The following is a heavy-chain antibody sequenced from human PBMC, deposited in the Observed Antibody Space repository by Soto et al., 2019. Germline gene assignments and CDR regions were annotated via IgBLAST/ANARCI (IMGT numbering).Heavy chain of an antibody. J-gene: IGHJ6*02. Sequence: QVQLEESGPGLVKPSETLSLTCTVSGGSISSHYWSWVRQAPGKGLEWIGCIYYMGNTFYNPSLKSRGTISVDTSNNQFSLKLDSVTPADTAVYYCARDGREASGIDVWGQGTAVTVSS. CDR1: GGSISSHY. V-gene: IGHV4-59*11. D-gene: IGHD1-26*01. CDR3: ARDGREASGIDV. CDR2: IYYMGNT.